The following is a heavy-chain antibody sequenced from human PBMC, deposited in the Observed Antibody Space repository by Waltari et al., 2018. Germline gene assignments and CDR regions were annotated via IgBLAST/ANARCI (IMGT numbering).Heavy chain of an antibody. Sequence: QVQLQESGPGLVKPSGTLSLTCAVSGGSISSSNWWSWVRQPPGKGLEGIGEIYHSGSTNYTPSLKSRVTISVDKTKNQFSLKLSSVTAADTAVYYCARAFMITFGGVIDPYYFDYWGQGTLVTVSS. CDR2: IYHSGST. CDR3: ARAFMITFGGVIDPYYFDY. J-gene: IGHJ4*02. V-gene: IGHV4-4*02. CDR1: GGSISSSNW. D-gene: IGHD3-16*02.